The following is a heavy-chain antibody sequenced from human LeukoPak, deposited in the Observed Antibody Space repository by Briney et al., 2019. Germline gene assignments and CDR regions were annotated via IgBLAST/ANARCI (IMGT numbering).Heavy chain of an antibody. J-gene: IGHJ4*02. Sequence: GGSLRLSCAASGFIFSSYSMSWVRQAPGKGLEWVSVITGSGGNTYYADSVKGRFTISRDNSKNTLYLQMNSLRAEDTAVYYCARDWRLQLPFDYWGQGTLVTVSS. CDR2: ITGSGGNT. CDR3: ARDWRLQLPFDY. V-gene: IGHV3-23*01. CDR1: GFIFSSYS. D-gene: IGHD5-24*01.